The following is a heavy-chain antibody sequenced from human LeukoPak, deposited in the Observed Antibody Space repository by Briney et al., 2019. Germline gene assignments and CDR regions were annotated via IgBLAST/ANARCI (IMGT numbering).Heavy chain of an antibody. V-gene: IGHV1-8*01. J-gene: IGHJ5*02. CDR1: GYTFSTYE. CDR2: VHPNNGDT. Sequence: ASVMVSCKASGYTFSTYEINWVRQATGQGLEWMGWVHPNNGDTVYAQRFRGRVTMTRNTSISTAYMELSSLRSEDTAVYYCTRGPRDDPWGQGTLVTVSS. CDR3: TRGPRDDP.